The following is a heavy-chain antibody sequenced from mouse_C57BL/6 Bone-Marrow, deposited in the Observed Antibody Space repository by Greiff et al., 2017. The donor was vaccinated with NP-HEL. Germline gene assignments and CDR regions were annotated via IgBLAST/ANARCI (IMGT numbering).Heavy chain of an antibody. CDR2: LSNLAYSI. D-gene: IGHD1-1*01. CDR3: ARRTNYYGSSYSMDY. CDR1: GFTFSDYG. Sequence: EVMLVESGGGLVQPGGSLKLSCAASGFTFSDYGMAWVRQAPRKGPEWVAFLSNLAYSIYYAATVTGRFTISRENAKNTLYLEMSSLRSEDTAMYYCARRTNYYGSSYSMDYWGQGTSVTVSS. V-gene: IGHV5-15*04. J-gene: IGHJ4*01.